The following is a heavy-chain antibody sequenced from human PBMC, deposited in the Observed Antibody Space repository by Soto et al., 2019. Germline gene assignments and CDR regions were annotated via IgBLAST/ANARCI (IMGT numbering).Heavy chain of an antibody. CDR1: GFSVSSNY. J-gene: IGHJ6*02. CDR3: ARVPLFGYGMDV. Sequence: LGGSLRLSCAASGFSVSSNYMTWVRQAPGKGLEWVSVIYSDGNTDYADFVKGRFIISSDSSKNTLHLQMNSLRAEDTAVYYCARVPLFGYGMDVWGQGTTVTV. CDR2: IYSDGNT. D-gene: IGHD3-16*01. V-gene: IGHV3-53*01.